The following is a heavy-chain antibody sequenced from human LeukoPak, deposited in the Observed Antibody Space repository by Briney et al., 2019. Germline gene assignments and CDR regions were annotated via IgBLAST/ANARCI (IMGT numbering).Heavy chain of an antibody. CDR3: ARVLLWFGEMDGMDV. D-gene: IGHD3-10*01. Sequence: GGSLRLSCAASGFTFSNYAMNWVRQAPGKGLVWVSRINSDGSSTSYADSVKGRFTISRDNAKNTLYLQMNSLRAEDTAVYYCARVLLWFGEMDGMDVWGQGTTVTVSS. CDR2: INSDGSST. J-gene: IGHJ6*02. CDR1: GFTFSNYA. V-gene: IGHV3-74*01.